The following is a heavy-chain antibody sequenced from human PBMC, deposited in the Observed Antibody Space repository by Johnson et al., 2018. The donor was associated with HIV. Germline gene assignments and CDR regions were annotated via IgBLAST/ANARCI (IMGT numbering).Heavy chain of an antibody. CDR3: ARDVTKDAFDI. J-gene: IGHJ3*02. CDR2: IWCDGSNK. V-gene: IGHV3-33*01. D-gene: IGHD4-17*01. CDR1: GFTFSSYG. Sequence: QVQLVESGGGVVQPGRSLRLSCAASGFTFSSYGIHWVRQAPGKGLEWEAFIWCDGSNKSYAGSVKGRFTISRDNSNNTLYLQMNSLRAADTAVYYCARDVTKDAFDIWGQGTMVTVSS.